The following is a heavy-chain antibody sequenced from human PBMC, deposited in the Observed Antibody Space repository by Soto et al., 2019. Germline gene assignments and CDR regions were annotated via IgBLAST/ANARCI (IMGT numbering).Heavy chain of an antibody. J-gene: IGHJ4*02. D-gene: IGHD4-17*01. CDR1: GLTFSSYA. CDR2: IGGSTSST. Sequence: EVQMLESGGGSVRGGGSLRLSCAASGLTFSSYAMTWVRQAPGKGLEWVSAIGGSTSSTYYADSVKGRFTISRDNSKNILYLQMNSLIAEDTAVYYCAKDLYGDYGATGEDWGQGTLVTVSS. V-gene: IGHV3-23*01. CDR3: AKDLYGDYGATGED.